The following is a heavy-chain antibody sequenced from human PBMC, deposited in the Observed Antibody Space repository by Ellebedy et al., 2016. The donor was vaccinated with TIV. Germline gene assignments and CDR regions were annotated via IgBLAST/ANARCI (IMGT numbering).Heavy chain of an antibody. D-gene: IGHD6-13*01. J-gene: IGHJ4*02. CDR1: GFTFSSYG. CDR2: IWYDGSNK. V-gene: IGHV3-33*08. Sequence: GGSLRLXCAASGFTFSSYGMHWVRQAPGKGLEWVAVIWYDGSNKYYADSVKGRFTTSRDNSKNTLYLQMNSLRAEDTAVYYCARDAHSSSWYYYWGQGTLVTVSS. CDR3: ARDAHSSSWYYY.